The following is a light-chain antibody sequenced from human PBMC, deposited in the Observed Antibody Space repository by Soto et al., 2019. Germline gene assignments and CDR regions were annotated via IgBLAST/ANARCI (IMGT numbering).Light chain of an antibody. J-gene: IGKJ1*01. V-gene: IGKV1-5*01. CDR1: QNIGSS. Sequence: DIQMTQSPSTLSASVGERVIITCRASQNIGSSLAWYQQRPGRAPKLLIYDASDLGSGVPSRFSGSGSGTEFTLTISCLQSDDFATYYCQHYDSFSLWTFGQGTKVDIK. CDR2: DAS. CDR3: QHYDSFSLWT.